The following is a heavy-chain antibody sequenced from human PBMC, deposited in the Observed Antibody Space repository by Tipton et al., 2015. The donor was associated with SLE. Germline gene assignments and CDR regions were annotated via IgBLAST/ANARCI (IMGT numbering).Heavy chain of an antibody. CDR1: GFTFNSYA. Sequence: SLRLSCPVSGFTFNSYAMNWVRQAPGKGLEWVAVISYDGSNKYADSVKGRFTISRDNSKNTLYLQMNSLRAEDTAVYYCARSVQLERRPFDYWGQGTLVTVSS. CDR3: ARSVQLERRPFDY. V-gene: IGHV3-30*04. CDR2: ISYDGSNK. J-gene: IGHJ4*02. D-gene: IGHD1-1*01.